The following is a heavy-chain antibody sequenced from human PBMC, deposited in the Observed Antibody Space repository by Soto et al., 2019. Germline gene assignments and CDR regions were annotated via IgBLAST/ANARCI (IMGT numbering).Heavy chain of an antibody. V-gene: IGHV3-74*01. CDR2: INSDRSST. D-gene: IGHD1-26*01. J-gene: IGHJ2*01. Sequence: EVQLVESGGGLVQPGGSLRLSCAASGFTFSSYWMHWVRQAPGKGLVWVSRINSDRSSTSYADSVKGRFTISRDNAKNTLYLQMNSLRAEDTAVYYCARGGSLNWYFDLLGRGTLVTVSS. CDR1: GFTFSSYW. CDR3: ARGGSLNWYFDL.